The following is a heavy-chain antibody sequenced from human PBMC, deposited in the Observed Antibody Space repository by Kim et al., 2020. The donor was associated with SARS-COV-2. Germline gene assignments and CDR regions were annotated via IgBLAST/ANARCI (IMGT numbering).Heavy chain of an antibody. CDR3: ASGSSSSYYYYYYGMDV. D-gene: IGHD6-6*01. J-gene: IGHJ6*02. V-gene: IGHV4-59*09. Sequence: PKSRVTISADRSKNQFSLKLSSVTAADTAVYYCASGSSSSYYYYYYGMDVWGQGATVTVSS.